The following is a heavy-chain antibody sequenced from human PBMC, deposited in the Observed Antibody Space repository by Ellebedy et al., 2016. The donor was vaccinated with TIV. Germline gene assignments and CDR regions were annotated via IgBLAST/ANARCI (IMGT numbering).Heavy chain of an antibody. J-gene: IGHJ6*02. CDR2: IWYDESNK. V-gene: IGHV3-33*08. Sequence: PGGSLRLSCAASGFTFSSYGMHWVRQAPGKGLEWVAVIWYDESNKYYAASVKGRFTISRDNSKNTLYLHMNGLRAEDTAVYYCARDRGYCTNGVCYKDNYYYYGMDVWGQGTTVTVSS. D-gene: IGHD2-8*01. CDR1: GFTFSSYG. CDR3: ARDRGYCTNGVCYKDNYYYYGMDV.